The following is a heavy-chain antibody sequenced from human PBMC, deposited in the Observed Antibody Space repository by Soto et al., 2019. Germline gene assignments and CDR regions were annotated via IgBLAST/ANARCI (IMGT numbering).Heavy chain of an antibody. CDR1: GYTLTSYG. V-gene: IGHV1-18*01. D-gene: IGHD6-6*01. CDR3: ARDSFRQYTDSDYYGMDV. Sequence: QVQLVQSGAEVKKPGASVKVSCKASGYTLTSYGISWVRQAPGLGLEWMGWISAYNGNTNYAQKLQGRVTMTTDTSTSTAYMELRSLRSDDTAVYYCARDSFRQYTDSDYYGMDVWGQGTTVTVSS. CDR2: ISAYNGNT. J-gene: IGHJ6*02.